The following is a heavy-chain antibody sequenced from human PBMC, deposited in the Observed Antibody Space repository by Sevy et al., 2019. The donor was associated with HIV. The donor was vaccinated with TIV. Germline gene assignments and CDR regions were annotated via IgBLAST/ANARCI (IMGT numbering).Heavy chain of an antibody. CDR3: SRGDYDFWSGYYRSWFDP. CDR1: GFTFSSYA. Sequence: GGSLRLSCAASGFTFSSYAMHWVRQAPGKGLEWVAVISYDGSNKYYADSVKGRFTISRDNSKKTLYLQMNSLRAEDTAVYYCSRGDYDFWSGYYRSWFDPWGQGTLVTVSS. CDR2: ISYDGSNK. D-gene: IGHD3-3*01. J-gene: IGHJ5*02. V-gene: IGHV3-30*04.